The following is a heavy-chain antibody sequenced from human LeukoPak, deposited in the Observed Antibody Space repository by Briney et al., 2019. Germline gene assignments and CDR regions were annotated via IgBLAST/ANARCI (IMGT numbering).Heavy chain of an antibody. J-gene: IGHJ4*02. D-gene: IGHD3-16*01. CDR3: GRAFPPLRTSSAGDL. CDR2: ISYLSTHV. V-gene: IGHV3-21*01. Sequence: PGGPLRLSCSASGFTFSDYDMNWVRQAPGKGLEWVSSISYLSTHVYYGDSVKGRFSISRDNAKNSLYLQMNSLGAEDTAIYYCGRAFPPLRTSSAGDLWGQGILVTVSS. CDR1: GFTFSDYD.